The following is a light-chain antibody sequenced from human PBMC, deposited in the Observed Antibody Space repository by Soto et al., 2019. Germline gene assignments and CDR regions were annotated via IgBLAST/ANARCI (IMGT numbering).Light chain of an antibody. Sequence: DIQMTQSPSSLSASVGDRVTITCQASHDIRKYLNWYQQKPGKAPKLLIYDASNMETGAPSRFTGSGSGTDFTFTISSLQPEDIATYYCQQYENFPITFGQGTRLEIK. CDR2: DAS. CDR3: QQYENFPIT. CDR1: HDIRKY. J-gene: IGKJ5*01. V-gene: IGKV1-33*01.